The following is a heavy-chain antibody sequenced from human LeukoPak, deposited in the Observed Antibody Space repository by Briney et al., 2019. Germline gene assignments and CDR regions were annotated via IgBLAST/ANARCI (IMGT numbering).Heavy chain of an antibody. CDR2: ISKSGDTI. CDR1: GFIFSDHY. D-gene: IGHD1-14*01. J-gene: IGHJ4*02. Sequence: TGGSLRLSSAASGFIFSDHYMSWFRQAPGKGLEWLSYISKSGDTIYYADSVKGRFTISRDNSKNSLYLQVTSLRVEDTAIYYCARDGEFTNHIDHWGQGTLITVSS. CDR3: ARDGEFTNHIDH. V-gene: IGHV3-11*04.